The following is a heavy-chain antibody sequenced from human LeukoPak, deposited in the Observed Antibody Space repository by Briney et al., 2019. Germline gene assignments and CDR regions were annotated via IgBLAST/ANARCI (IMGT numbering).Heavy chain of an antibody. J-gene: IGHJ4*02. CDR2: ISYDGSNK. CDR1: GFTFSSYA. CDR3: ARDERYNGDDFWSGYQIDY. V-gene: IGHV3-30-3*01. D-gene: IGHD3-3*01. Sequence: PGGSLRLSCAASGFTFSSYAMHWVRQAPGKGLEWVAVISYDGSNKYYADSVKGRFTISRDNSKNTPYLQMNSLRAEDTAVYYCARDERYNGDDFWSGYQIDYWGQGTLVTVSS.